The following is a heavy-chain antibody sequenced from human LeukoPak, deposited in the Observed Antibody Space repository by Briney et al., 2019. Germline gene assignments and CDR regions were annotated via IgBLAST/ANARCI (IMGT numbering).Heavy chain of an antibody. CDR1: GFTFDDYA. D-gene: IGHD3-10*01. V-gene: IGHV3-9*01. J-gene: IGHJ4*02. CDR2: ISWNSGSI. CDR3: AKGFVRFGESMIDY. Sequence: PGRSLRLSCAASGFTFDDYAMHWVRRAPGKGLEWVSGISWNSGSIGYADSVKGRFTISRDNAKNSLYLQMNSLRAEDTALYYCAKGFVRFGESMIDYWGQGTLVTVSS.